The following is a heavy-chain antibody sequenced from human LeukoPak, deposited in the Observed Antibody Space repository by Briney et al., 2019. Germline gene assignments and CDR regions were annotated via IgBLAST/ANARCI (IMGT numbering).Heavy chain of an antibody. D-gene: IGHD3-22*01. J-gene: IGHJ3*02. CDR1: GASISSPY. Sequence: PSETLSLTCSVSGASISSPYWSWIRQPPGKGLEWIGFIHYSGSTKYNPSLNDRVTMSADTSKNQFSLKLSSVTAADTAVYYCARGYYDSSGYSNTFDNWGQGTMVTVSS. CDR2: IHYSGST. CDR3: ARGYYDSSGYSNTFDN. V-gene: IGHV4-59*11.